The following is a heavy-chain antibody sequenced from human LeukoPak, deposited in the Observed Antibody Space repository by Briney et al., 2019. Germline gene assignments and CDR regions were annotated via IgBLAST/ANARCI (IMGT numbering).Heavy chain of an antibody. Sequence: SVKVSCKASGGTFSSYAISWVRQAPGQGLEWMGGIIPIFGTANYAQKFQGRVTITTDESTSTAYMELSSLRSEDTAVYYCARVRWNDYGGKTLYYFDYWGQGTLVTVSS. V-gene: IGHV1-69*05. CDR1: GGTFSSYA. D-gene: IGHD4-23*01. CDR3: ARVRWNDYGGKTLYYFDY. CDR2: IIPIFGTA. J-gene: IGHJ4*02.